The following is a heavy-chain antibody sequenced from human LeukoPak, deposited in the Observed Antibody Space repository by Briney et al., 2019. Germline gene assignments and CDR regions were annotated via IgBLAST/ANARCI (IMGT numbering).Heavy chain of an antibody. CDR2: IKPNSGDT. J-gene: IGHJ5*02. V-gene: IGHV1-2*02. CDR3: ATNILVRDIINWFDP. D-gene: IGHD3-10*01. Sequence: ASVKVSCKDSGYSFADYYMHWVRQAPGQGLGWMGWIKPNSGDTRSAQKFQGRVTMTRDTSISTAYMDLSSLRYDDTAVYYCATNILVRDIINWFDPWGQGTLVTVSS. CDR1: GYSFADYY.